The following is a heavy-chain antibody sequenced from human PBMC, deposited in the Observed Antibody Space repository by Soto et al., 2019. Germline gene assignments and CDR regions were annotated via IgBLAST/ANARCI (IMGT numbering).Heavy chain of an antibody. V-gene: IGHV3-30*18. Sequence: QVQLEESGGGAVQPGESLRLSCVASGFDFTYYAMHWVRQAPGKGLESVAVMSSDGSKIHHTDSVKGRFTISRDNSKNTLYLQMNSLRKEDTAVYFCAKDEGVGGTLGLFDYWGQGTLVSVSS. CDR2: MSSDGSKI. CDR3: AKDEGVGGTLGLFDY. J-gene: IGHJ4*02. CDR1: GFDFTYYA. D-gene: IGHD1-26*01.